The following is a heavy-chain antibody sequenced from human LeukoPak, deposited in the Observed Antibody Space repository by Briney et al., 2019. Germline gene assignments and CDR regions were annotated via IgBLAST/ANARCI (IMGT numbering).Heavy chain of an antibody. CDR2: FDPEDGET. V-gene: IGHV1-24*01. CDR3: ATKTDRGYSYAGAFDI. CDR1: GYTLTELS. Sequence: ASVKVSCKVSGYTLTELSMHWVRQGPGKGLEWMGGFDPEDGETIYAQKFQGRVTTTADTSTDTAYMELSSLRSEDTAVYYCATKTDRGYSYAGAFDIWGQGTMVTVSS. D-gene: IGHD5-18*01. J-gene: IGHJ3*02.